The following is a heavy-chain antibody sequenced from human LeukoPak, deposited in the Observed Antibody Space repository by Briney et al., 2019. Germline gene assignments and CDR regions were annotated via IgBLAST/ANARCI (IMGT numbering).Heavy chain of an antibody. D-gene: IGHD5-24*01. Sequence: PSETLSLTCTVSGGSISSYYWSWIRQPPGKGLEWIGYIYYSGSTNYNPSLKSRVTISVDTSKNQFSLKLSSVTAADTAVYYCARERVEMATISGDYWYFDLWGRGTLVTVSS. V-gene: IGHV4-59*01. CDR1: GGSISSYY. J-gene: IGHJ2*01. CDR2: IYYSGST. CDR3: ARERVEMATISGDYWYFDL.